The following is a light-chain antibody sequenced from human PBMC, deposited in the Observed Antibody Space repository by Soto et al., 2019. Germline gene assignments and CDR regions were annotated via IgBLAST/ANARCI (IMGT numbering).Light chain of an antibody. J-gene: IGLJ2*01. CDR2: SNT. CDR1: TSNIGSNS. CDR3: ATWDDSLNGVL. Sequence: QSVLTQAPSASGTPGQRVTISCSGNTSNIGSNSVNWYLQLPGSDPRLLIYSNTQQPSGVPDRFSGSKSGTSASLAISGLQSEDEADDYCATWDDSLNGVLFGGGTKLTVL. V-gene: IGLV1-44*01.